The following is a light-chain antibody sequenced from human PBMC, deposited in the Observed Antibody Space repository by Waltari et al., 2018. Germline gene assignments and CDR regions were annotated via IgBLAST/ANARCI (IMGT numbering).Light chain of an antibody. V-gene: IGLV4-69*01. CDR1: SWHSSNV. J-gene: IGLJ3*02. CDR2: VNSDGSH. Sequence: QLVLTQSPSASASLGASVKLTCTLNSWHSSNVVAWLQQQPERGPRYLMKVNSDGSHSKGDEIPDRFSGSSSGAERYLTISSVQSEDGADYYCQTGGHGTWVFGGGTKLTVL. CDR3: QTGGHGTWV.